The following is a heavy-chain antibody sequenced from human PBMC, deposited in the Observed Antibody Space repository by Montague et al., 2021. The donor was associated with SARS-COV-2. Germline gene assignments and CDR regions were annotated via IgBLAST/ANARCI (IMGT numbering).Heavy chain of an antibody. D-gene: IGHD6-19*01. CDR2: TYYRSKWYN. V-gene: IGHV6-1*01. Sequence: CAISGDSVSSNSAAWNWIRQSPSRGLEWLGRTYYRSKWYNDYAVSVKSRITINPDTSKNQFSLQLNSVTPEDTAVYYCARDVRGHRLVWNYYYYYYMDVWGKGTTVTVSS. J-gene: IGHJ6*03. CDR3: ARDVRGHRLVWNYYYYYYMDV. CDR1: GDSVSSNSAA.